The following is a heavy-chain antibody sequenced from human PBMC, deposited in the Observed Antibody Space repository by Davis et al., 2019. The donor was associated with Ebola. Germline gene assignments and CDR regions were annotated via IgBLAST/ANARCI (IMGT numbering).Heavy chain of an antibody. V-gene: IGHV3-53*01. CDR3: ARHDDY. CDR1: GFIVSGKY. CDR2: LGLSADT. J-gene: IGHJ4*02. Sequence: GESLKISCAASGFIVSGKYMSWVRQAPGKGLGWVSTLGLSADTYYADSVKGRFTISRDNAKNSLYLQMNSLTDEDTAVYYCARHDDYWGLGTRVTVSS.